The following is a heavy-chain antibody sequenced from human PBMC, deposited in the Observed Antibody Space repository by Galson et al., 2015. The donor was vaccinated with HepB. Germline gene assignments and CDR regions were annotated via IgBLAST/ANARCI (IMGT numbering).Heavy chain of an antibody. V-gene: IGHV1-69*13. CDR1: GGTFSSYA. J-gene: IGHJ3*02. CDR2: IIPIFGTA. CDR3: ASGALVGATILPFGAFDI. D-gene: IGHD1-26*01. Sequence: SVKVSCKASGGTFSSYAISWVRQAPGQGLEWMGGIIPIFGTANYAQKFQGRVTITADESTSTAYMELSSLRSEDTAVYYCASGALVGATILPFGAFDIWGQGTMVTVSS.